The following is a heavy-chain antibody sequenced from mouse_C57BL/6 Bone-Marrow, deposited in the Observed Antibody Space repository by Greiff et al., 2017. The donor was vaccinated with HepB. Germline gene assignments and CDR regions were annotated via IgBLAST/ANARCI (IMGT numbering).Heavy chain of an antibody. Sequence: EVQGVESGGGLVQPGGSLKLSCAASGFTFSDYYMYWVRQTPEKRLEWVAYISNGGGSTYYPDTVKGRFTISRDNAKNTLYLQMSRLKSEDTAMYYCARDGYGGFAYWGQGTLVTVSA. J-gene: IGHJ3*01. D-gene: IGHD2-2*01. CDR1: GFTFSDYY. CDR2: ISNGGGST. V-gene: IGHV5-12*01. CDR3: ARDGYGGFAY.